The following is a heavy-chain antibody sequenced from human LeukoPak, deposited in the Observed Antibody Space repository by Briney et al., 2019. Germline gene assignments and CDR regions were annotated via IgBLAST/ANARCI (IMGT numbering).Heavy chain of an antibody. CDR1: GVTFIKFW. CDR3: AEQGTE. J-gene: IGHJ4*02. D-gene: IGHD7-27*01. V-gene: IGHV3-7*01. Sequence: GGSLRLSCAASGVTFIKFWMDWVRQAPGKGLEWVANINQDGSEKYYMDSVKGRFTISRDNATNYLYLQMNSLRAEATAVYYCAEQGTEWGQGALVTVSS. CDR2: INQDGSEK.